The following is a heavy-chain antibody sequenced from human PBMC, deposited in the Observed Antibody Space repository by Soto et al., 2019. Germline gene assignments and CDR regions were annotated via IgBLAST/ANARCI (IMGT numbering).Heavy chain of an antibody. CDR1: GGSFSGYY. D-gene: IGHD2-15*01. CDR3: ARVGAVVVVPWDYYYGMEV. CDR2: INHSGST. Sequence: PSETLSLTCAVYGGSFSGYYWSWIRQPPGKGLEWIGEINHSGSTNYNPSLKSRVTISVDTSKNQFSLKLSSVTAADTAVYYCARVGAVVVVPWDYYYGMEVWGEGTKVTVS. J-gene: IGHJ6*02. V-gene: IGHV4-34*01.